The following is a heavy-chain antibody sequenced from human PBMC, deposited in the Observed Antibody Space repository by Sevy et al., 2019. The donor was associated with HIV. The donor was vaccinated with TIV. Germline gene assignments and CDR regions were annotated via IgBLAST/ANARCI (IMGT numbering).Heavy chain of an antibody. V-gene: IGHV4-31*03. CDR3: ARDGAVAGVGWFDP. J-gene: IGHJ5*02. Sequence: SETLSLTCTVSGGSISSGGYYWSWIRQHPGKGLEWIGYIYYSGSTYYNPSLKSRVTISVDTSKNQFSLKLSSVTAADTAVYYCARDGAVAGVGWFDPWGQGTLVTDSS. CDR2: IYYSGST. CDR1: GGSISSGGYY. D-gene: IGHD6-19*01.